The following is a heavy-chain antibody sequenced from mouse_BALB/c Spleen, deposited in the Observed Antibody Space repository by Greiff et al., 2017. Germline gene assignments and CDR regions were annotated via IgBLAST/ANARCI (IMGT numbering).Heavy chain of an antibody. Sequence: EVQLVESGGGLVQPGGSLRLSCATSGFTFTDYYMSWVRQPPGKALEWLGFIRNKANGYTTEYSASVKGRFTISRDNSQSILYLQMNTLRAEDSATYYCARDGYGEYYAMDYWGQGTSVTVSS. CDR2: IRNKANGYTT. CDR3: ARDGYGEYYAMDY. CDR1: GFTFTDYY. V-gene: IGHV7-3*02. D-gene: IGHD2-13*01. J-gene: IGHJ4*01.